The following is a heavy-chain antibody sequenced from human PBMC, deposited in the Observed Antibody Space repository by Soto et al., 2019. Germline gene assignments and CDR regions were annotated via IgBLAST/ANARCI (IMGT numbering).Heavy chain of an antibody. CDR1: GYSFSSYW. CDR2: IYPGDTDS. Sequence: PGESLKISCKGSGYSFSSYWIGWVRQMPGKGLEWMAIIYPGDTDSTYSPSFQGQVTISADTSITTAYLQWSSLKASDTAMYYCVRLRKPDNVWGPHRPYSFEYWGQGTRVTVSS. V-gene: IGHV5-51*01. D-gene: IGHD3-16*01. J-gene: IGHJ4*02. CDR3: VRLRKPDNVWGPHRPYSFEY.